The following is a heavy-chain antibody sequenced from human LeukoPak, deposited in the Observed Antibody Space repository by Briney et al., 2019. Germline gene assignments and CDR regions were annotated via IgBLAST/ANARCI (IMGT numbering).Heavy chain of an antibody. D-gene: IGHD5-12*01. V-gene: IGHV3-21*01. CDR3: ARDGLIVATTAWVY. J-gene: IGHJ4*02. Sequence: GGSLRLSCAASGFTFSSYSMNWVRQAPGKGLEWVSSISSSSSYIYYADSVKGRFTISRDNAKNSLYLQMNSLRAEDTAVYYCARDGLIVATTAWVYWGQGTLVTVSS. CDR1: GFTFSSYS. CDR2: ISSSSSYI.